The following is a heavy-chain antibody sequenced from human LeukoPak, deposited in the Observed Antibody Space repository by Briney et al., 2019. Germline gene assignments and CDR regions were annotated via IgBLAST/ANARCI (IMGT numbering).Heavy chain of an antibody. Sequence: PSETLSLTCTVSGGSISSSNYYWGWIRQPPGKGLEWIGYIYYSGSTNYNPSLKSRVTISVDTSKTQFSLKLSSVTAADTAVYYCARDGNRRRDGYNVFDYWGQGTLVTVSS. D-gene: IGHD5-24*01. V-gene: IGHV4-61*01. CDR2: IYYSGST. J-gene: IGHJ4*02. CDR1: GGSISSSNYY. CDR3: ARDGNRRRDGYNVFDY.